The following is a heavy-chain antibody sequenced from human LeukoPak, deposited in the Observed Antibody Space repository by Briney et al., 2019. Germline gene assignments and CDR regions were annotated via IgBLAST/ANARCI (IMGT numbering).Heavy chain of an antibody. Sequence: GGSLRLSCAASGFTFSSYGMHWVRQAPGKGLVWVSRINFDGSDTSYADFVKGRFTISRDNAKNTLFLQMNSLRAEDTAVYYCTRSLMDWGQGIRVTVSS. CDR3: TRSLMD. CDR2: INFDGSDT. V-gene: IGHV3-74*01. J-gene: IGHJ4*02. CDR1: GFTFSSYG. D-gene: IGHD3-16*01.